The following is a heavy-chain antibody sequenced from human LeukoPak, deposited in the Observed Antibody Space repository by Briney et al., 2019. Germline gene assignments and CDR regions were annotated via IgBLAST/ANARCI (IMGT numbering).Heavy chain of an antibody. CDR2: ISYSGTT. D-gene: IGHD1-26*01. Sequence: ALSRTCTVSGGSISSDDYYWTWFRQPPGKGLEWIEIISYSGTTYYNPSLKSRSTMSVDTSKNQFCLQLSSVTAADTAVYYCARHRRGASIWFDYWGQRTLGSASS. CDR3: ARHRRGASIWFDY. CDR1: GGSISSDDYY. J-gene: IGHJ4*02. V-gene: IGHV4-39*01.